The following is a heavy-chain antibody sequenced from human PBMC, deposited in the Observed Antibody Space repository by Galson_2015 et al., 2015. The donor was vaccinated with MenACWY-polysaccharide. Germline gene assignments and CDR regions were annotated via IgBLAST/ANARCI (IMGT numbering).Heavy chain of an antibody. CDR3: AGIPSTMTSFGWFGP. CDR2: IFNRGGT. Sequence: TLSLTCNVSGGSISSSGYHWTWIRPHPRKGLEWIGYIFNRGGTNTNPSLESRVTVSADRSKNQFSLKLSSVTAADTAVYYCAGIPSTMTSFGWFGPWGQGILVTVSS. CDR1: GGSISSSGYH. V-gene: IGHV4-31*03. D-gene: IGHD4-17*01. J-gene: IGHJ5*02.